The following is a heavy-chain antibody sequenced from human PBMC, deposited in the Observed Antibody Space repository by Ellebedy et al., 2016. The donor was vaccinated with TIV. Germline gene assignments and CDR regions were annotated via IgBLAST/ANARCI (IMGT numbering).Heavy chain of an antibody. CDR3: ARAIGAGDGT. CDR1: GFTFSSNW. D-gene: IGHD2-15*01. V-gene: IGHV3-7*01. Sequence: GGSLRLSXAASGFTFSSNWMSWVRQAPGKGLEWVANIKHDGTEKYYGDSVKGRFTISRDNAKNSLYLQMNSLRAEDTAVYYCARAIGAGDGTWGQGALVTVSS. CDR2: IKHDGTEK. J-gene: IGHJ5*02.